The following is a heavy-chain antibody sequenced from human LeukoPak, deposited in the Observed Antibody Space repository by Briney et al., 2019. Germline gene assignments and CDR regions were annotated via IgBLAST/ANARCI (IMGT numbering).Heavy chain of an antibody. CDR3: ARNLPAADY. CDR1: GFTFSSYS. J-gene: IGHJ4*02. Sequence: GGSVRLSCAASGFTFSSYSMNWVRQAPGKGLEWASSISSSSSYIYYADSVKGRFTISRDNAKNSLYLQMNSLRAEDTAVYYCARNLPAADYWGQGTLVTVSS. V-gene: IGHV3-21*01. CDR2: ISSSSSYI. D-gene: IGHD2-2*01.